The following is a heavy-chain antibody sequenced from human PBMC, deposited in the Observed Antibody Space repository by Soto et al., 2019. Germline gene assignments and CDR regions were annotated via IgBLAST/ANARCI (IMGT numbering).Heavy chain of an antibody. J-gene: IGHJ6*02. CDR2: ISYDGSDR. CDR1: GFTFISYG. Sequence: QVQLVESGGGVVQPGRSLRLSCAASGFTFISYGMHWVRQAPGKGLQWVAFISYDGSDRYYEDSVKGRFTISRGNSKNKLYLQINSLRAEDTALSYCARATNYYYGMDVWGQGTTVTVSS. D-gene: IGHD1-1*01. CDR3: ARATNYYYGMDV. V-gene: IGHV3-33*05.